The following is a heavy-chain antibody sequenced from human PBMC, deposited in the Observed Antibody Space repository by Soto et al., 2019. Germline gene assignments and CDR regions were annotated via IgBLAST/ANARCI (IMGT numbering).Heavy chain of an antibody. Sequence: QVPLVQSGAEVKKPGASVKLSCKTSGYTFTGYVVDWVRQAPGQGLEWMGWINSGNGNTKYSEKFQGSVTITRDTSARTAYMELNSLTSEDTAVYYCARRLTIFGVVIGYWGQGTLVTVSS. D-gene: IGHD3-3*01. CDR2: INSGNGNT. J-gene: IGHJ4*02. CDR3: ARRLTIFGVVIGY. CDR1: GYTFTGYV. V-gene: IGHV1-3*01.